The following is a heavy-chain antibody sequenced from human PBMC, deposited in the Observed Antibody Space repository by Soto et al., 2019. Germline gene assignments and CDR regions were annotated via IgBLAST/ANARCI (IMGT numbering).Heavy chain of an antibody. D-gene: IGHD3-3*01. CDR2: INPNSGST. V-gene: IGHV1-2*02. CDR3: ASCYDFWSGYPDYYYGMDV. Sequence: ASVKVSCKASGYTFTGYYMHWVRQAPGQGLEWMGWINPNSGSTNYAQKFQGRVTMTRDTSISTAYMELSRLRSDDTAVYYCASCYDFWSGYPDYYYGMDVWGQGTTVTVSS. J-gene: IGHJ6*02. CDR1: GYTFTGYY.